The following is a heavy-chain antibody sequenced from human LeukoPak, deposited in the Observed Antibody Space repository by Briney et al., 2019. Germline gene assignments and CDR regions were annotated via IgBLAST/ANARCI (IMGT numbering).Heavy chain of an antibody. CDR2: ISAYNGNT. CDR1: GYSFTSNV. D-gene: IGHD3-3*01. CDR3: AREDYDFWSGFPTPDY. V-gene: IGHV1-18*01. Sequence: GASVKVSCKASGYSFTSNVISWVRQAPGQGLEWMGWISAYNGNTNYAQKLQGRVTMTTDTSTSTAYMELRSLRSDDTAVYYCAREDYDFWSGFPTPDYWGQGTLVTVSS. J-gene: IGHJ4*02.